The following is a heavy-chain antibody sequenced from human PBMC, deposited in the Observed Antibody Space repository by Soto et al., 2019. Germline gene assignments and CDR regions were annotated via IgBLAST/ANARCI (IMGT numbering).Heavy chain of an antibody. Sequence: QLQLVESGGGVVQPGKSLRLSCAASGFSISSYGFHWVRQAPGKGLEWVAVISYDARNEYYIDSVKGRYTISRDNSKNTCFWLRNTWGVEDTPVYYCAREPTHPLADGYSNRTVWGQGTRVT. CDR1: GFSISSYG. CDR3: AREPTHPLADGYSNRTV. D-gene: IGHD4-17*01. V-gene: IGHV3-30*03. J-gene: IGHJ6*02. CDR2: ISYDARNE.